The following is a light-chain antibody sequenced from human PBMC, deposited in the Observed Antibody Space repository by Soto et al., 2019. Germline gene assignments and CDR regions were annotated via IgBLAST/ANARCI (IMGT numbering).Light chain of an antibody. CDR2: GNT. CDR1: SSNVGAGYD. Sequence: QSVLTQPPSVSGAPGQKVTISCTGSSSNVGAGYDVHWYQQLPGKAPKLLIYGNTIRPSGVPDRFSASKSDTSASLAISGLQVEDEADYYCQSYDRSLSAWVFGGGTKLTVL. J-gene: IGLJ3*02. CDR3: QSYDRSLSAWV. V-gene: IGLV1-40*01.